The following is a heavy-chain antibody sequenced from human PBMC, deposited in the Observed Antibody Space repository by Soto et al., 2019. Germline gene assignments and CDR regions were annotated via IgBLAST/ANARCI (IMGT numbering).Heavy chain of an antibody. CDR3: ATLWFGESPY. J-gene: IGHJ4*02. CDR1: GGSISSSSYY. CDR2: IYYSGST. V-gene: IGHV4-39*01. Sequence: QLQLQESGPGLVKTSETLSLTCTVSGGSISSSSYYWGWIRQPPGKGLEWIGSIYYSGSTYYNPSLKSRVTISVDTSKNQFSLKLSSVTAADTAVYYCATLWFGESPYWGQGTLVTVSS. D-gene: IGHD3-10*01.